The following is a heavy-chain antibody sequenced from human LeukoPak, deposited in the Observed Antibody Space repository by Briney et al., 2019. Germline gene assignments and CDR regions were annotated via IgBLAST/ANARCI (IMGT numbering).Heavy chain of an antibody. D-gene: IGHD6-6*01. CDR2: ISGSGGST. CDR1: GFTFSSYA. J-gene: IGHJ4*02. Sequence: GGSLRLSCAASGFTFSSYAMSWVRQAPGKGLEWVSAISGSGGSTYYADSVKGRFTISRDNSKNTLYLQMNSLRAEDTAVYYGAKSIAARRGFDYWGQGTLVTVSS. V-gene: IGHV3-23*01. CDR3: AKSIAARRGFDY.